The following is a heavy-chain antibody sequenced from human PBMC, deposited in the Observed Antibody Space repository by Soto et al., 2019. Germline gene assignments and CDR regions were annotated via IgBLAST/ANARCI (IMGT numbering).Heavy chain of an antibody. J-gene: IGHJ4*02. V-gene: IGHV1-8*01. CDR2: LNPRNGQT. D-gene: IGHD5-18*01. CDR1: GYNFSAYY. Sequence: QVQLVQSGAEVKKPGASVKVSCQTSGYNFSAYYFNWVRQAAGQGPEWMGWLNPRNGQTGYVQKFRGRVTMTRDTSIAIVYLELSRLTSEDTAIYFCARETDTSMVDYWGQGTLVTVSS. CDR3: ARETDTSMVDY.